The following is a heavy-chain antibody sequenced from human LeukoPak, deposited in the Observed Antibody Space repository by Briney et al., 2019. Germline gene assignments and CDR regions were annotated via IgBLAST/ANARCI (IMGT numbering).Heavy chain of an antibody. V-gene: IGHV3-73*01. D-gene: IGHD4-23*01. CDR2: IRSKANNYAT. J-gene: IGHJ3*02. CDR3: ARDLGNDYGGKDI. Sequence: GGSLKLSCAASGFTFSGSTMHWVRQASGKGLEWVGRIRSKANNYATAYATSVKGRFTLSRDDSKNTAYLQMNSLRAEDTAVYYCARDLGNDYGGKDIWGQGTMVTVSS. CDR1: GFTFSGST.